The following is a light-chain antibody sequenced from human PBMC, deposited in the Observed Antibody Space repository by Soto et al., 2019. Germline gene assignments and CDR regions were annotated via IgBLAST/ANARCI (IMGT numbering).Light chain of an antibody. Sequence: PGQRVTISCSGSSSNIGSNTVNWYQQLPGTAPKLLIYSNNQRPSGVPDRFSGSKSGTSASLAISGLQSEDEADYYCAAWDDSLNVYVFGTGTKVTVL. J-gene: IGLJ1*01. CDR2: SNN. CDR1: SSNIGSNT. V-gene: IGLV1-44*01. CDR3: AAWDDSLNVYV.